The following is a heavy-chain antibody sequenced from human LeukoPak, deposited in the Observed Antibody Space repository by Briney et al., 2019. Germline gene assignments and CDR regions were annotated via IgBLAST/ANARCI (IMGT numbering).Heavy chain of an antibody. CDR3: ARVERGSSPSYYYYYMDV. V-gene: IGHV4-61*02. CDR1: GGSISSGSYY. D-gene: IGHD6-6*01. Sequence: PSETLSLTCTVSGGSISSGSYYWSWIWQPAGKGLEWIGRIYTSGSTNYNPSLKSRVTISVDTSKNQFSLKLSSVTAADTAVYYCARVERGSSPSYYYYYMDVWGKGTTVTVSS. J-gene: IGHJ6*03. CDR2: IYTSGST.